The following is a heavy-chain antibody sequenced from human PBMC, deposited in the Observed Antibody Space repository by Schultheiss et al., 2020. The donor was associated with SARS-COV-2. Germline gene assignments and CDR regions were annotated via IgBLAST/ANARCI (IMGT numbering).Heavy chain of an antibody. CDR1: GYTFTSYG. Sequence: ASVKVSCKASGYTFTSYGISWVRQAPGQGLEWMGWISAYNGNTNYAQKFQGRLTITADESTSTAYMELSSLRSEDTAVYYCARGRITMVQGVITGFDYWGQGTLVTVSS. CDR3: ARGRITMVQGVITGFDY. CDR2: ISAYNGNT. J-gene: IGHJ4*02. V-gene: IGHV1-18*01. D-gene: IGHD3-10*01.